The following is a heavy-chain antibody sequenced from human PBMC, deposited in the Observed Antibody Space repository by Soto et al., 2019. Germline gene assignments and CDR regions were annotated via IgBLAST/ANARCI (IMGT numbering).Heavy chain of an antibody. D-gene: IGHD6-6*01. J-gene: IGHJ6*03. CDR3: ARGGSTPYYYYYMDV. V-gene: IGHV1-3*01. CDR1: GYTFTSYA. Sequence: QVQLVQSGAEVKKPGASVKVSCKASGYTFTSYAMHWVRQAPGQRLEWMGWINAGNGNTKYSQKFRGRVTITRDTSASTAYMELSSLRSEDTAVYYCARGGSTPYYYYYMDVWGKGTTVTVSS. CDR2: INAGNGNT.